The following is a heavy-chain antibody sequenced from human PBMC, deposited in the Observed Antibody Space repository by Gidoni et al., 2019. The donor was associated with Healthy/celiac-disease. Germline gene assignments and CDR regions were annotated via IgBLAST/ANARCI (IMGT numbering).Heavy chain of an antibody. CDR1: GFPFIRYA. CDR3: AKTREGWRKLLYFDY. Sequence: EVQLLESGGGLVQPGGSLRLSCAASGFPFIRYAMSWVRQAPGKGVEWFSAISGRGCSTYYADSGQGRFTISRDNSKNTLYLQMNSLRAEDTAVYYCAKTREGWRKLLYFDYWGQGTLVTVSS. V-gene: IGHV3-23*01. CDR2: ISGRGCST. J-gene: IGHJ4*02. D-gene: IGHD6-19*01.